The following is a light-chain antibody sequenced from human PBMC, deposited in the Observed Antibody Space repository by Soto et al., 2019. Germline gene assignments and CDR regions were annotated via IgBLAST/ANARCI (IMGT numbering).Light chain of an antibody. CDR2: EVS. V-gene: IGLV2-14*01. Sequence: QSALTQPASVSGSPGQSITISCTGTSSDVGGYNYVSWYQQHPGKAPKLMIYEVSNRPSGVSNRFSGSKSGNTASLTISGLQAVDEADYHCCSYTSSSTVVFGGGTKLTVL. J-gene: IGLJ2*01. CDR3: CSYTSSSTVV. CDR1: SSDVGGYNY.